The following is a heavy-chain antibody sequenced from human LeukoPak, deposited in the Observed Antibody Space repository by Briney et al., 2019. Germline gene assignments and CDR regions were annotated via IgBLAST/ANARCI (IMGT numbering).Heavy chain of an antibody. CDR1: GFTFSSYA. CDR3: AKDFVSPSGDRSYLYDY. Sequence: PGGSLRLSCAASGFTFSSYAMSWVRQAPGKGLEWVSAISGSGGSTYYADSVKGRFTTSRDNSKNTLYLQMNGLRAEDTAVYYCAKDFVSPSGDRSYLYDYWGQGTLVTVSS. V-gene: IGHV3-23*01. D-gene: IGHD1-26*01. J-gene: IGHJ4*02. CDR2: ISGSGGST.